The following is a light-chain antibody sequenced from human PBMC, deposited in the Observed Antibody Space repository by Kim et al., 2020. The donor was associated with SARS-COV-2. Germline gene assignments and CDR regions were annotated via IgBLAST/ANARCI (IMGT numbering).Light chain of an antibody. CDR2: EDN. Sequence: GNTVTISCTRSSGSIASNYVQWYQQRPGSAPTTVIYEDNQRPSGVPDRFSGSIDSSSNSASLTISGLKTEDEADYYCQSYDSSSWVFGGGTKLTVL. V-gene: IGLV6-57*03. J-gene: IGLJ3*02. CDR1: SGSIASNY. CDR3: QSYDSSSWV.